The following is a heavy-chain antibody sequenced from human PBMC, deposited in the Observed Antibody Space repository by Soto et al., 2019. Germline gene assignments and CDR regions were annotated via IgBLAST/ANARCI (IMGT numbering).Heavy chain of an antibody. CDR2: ISSSSSTI. Sequence: EVQLVESGGDLVQPGGSLRLSCAASGFTFSSYSMNWVRQAPGKGLEWVSYISSSSSTIYYADSVKGRFTISRDNAKNSLYLQMNSLRAEDTAVYYCAREIVYGDYASWGQGTLVTVSS. CDR1: GFTFSSYS. V-gene: IGHV3-48*01. D-gene: IGHD4-17*01. CDR3: AREIVYGDYAS. J-gene: IGHJ5*02.